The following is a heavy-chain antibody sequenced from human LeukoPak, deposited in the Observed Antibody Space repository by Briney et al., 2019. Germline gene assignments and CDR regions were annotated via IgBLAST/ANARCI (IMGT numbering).Heavy chain of an antibody. CDR1: GFTFSSYW. D-gene: IGHD3-10*01. CDR2: IKEDGSEK. CDR3: ARLEYYGSGSYPTTFDY. J-gene: IGHJ4*02. V-gene: IGHV3-7*01. Sequence: GGSLRLSCAASGFTFSSYWMSWVRQAPGKGLEWVANIKEDGSEKYYVDSVKGRFTISRDNAKNSLYLQMNSLRAEDTAVYYCARLEYYGSGSYPTTFDYWGQKTLVTVSS.